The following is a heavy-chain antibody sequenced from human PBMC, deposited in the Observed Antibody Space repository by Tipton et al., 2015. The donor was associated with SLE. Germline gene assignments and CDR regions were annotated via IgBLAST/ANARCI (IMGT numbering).Heavy chain of an antibody. J-gene: IGHJ5*02. CDR2: INPNSGGT. D-gene: IGHD5-18*01. Sequence: QSGAEVKKPGSSVKVSCKASGGTFSSYAISWVRQAPGQGLEWMGRINPNSGGTNYAQKFQGRVTMTRDTSISTAYMELSRLRSDDTAVYYCARRGYSYGYWFDPWGQGTLVTVSS. V-gene: IGHV1-2*06. CDR3: ARRGYSYGYWFDP. CDR1: GGTFSSYA.